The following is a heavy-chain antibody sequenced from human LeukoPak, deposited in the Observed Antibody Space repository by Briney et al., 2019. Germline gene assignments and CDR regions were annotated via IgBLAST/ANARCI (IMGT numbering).Heavy chain of an antibody. Sequence: GGSLRLSCAASGITFSSYAMNWVRQAPGKGLEWVSAISGSGETTYYADSVKGRFTISRDNSKNTLYMQMNSLRVEDTAVYYCAKPYNYGYKGFFDYWGQGILVTVSS. V-gene: IGHV3-23*01. D-gene: IGHD1-20*01. CDR1: GITFSSYA. J-gene: IGHJ4*02. CDR3: AKPYNYGYKGFFDY. CDR2: ISGSGETT.